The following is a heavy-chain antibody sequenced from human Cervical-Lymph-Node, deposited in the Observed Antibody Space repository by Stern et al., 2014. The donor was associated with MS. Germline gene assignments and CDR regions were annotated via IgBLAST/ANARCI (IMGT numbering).Heavy chain of an antibody. J-gene: IGHJ4*02. Sequence: EVHLVESGGGFVQPGESLRLSFEAFGFGLSTYWMTWVPQVPGKEMWGVANIDQDGSREYYVDSVRGRFTISRDNAKNSLYLQMNSLRDEDTAVYHCVRGCGRSSCPYYLDYWGQGALVTVSS. CDR2: IDQDGSRE. V-gene: IGHV3-7*01. CDR1: GFGLSTYW. D-gene: IGHD2-21*01. CDR3: VRGCGRSSCPYYLDY.